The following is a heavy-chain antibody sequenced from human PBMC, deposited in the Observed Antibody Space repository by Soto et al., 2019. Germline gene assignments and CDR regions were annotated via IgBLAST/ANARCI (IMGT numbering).Heavy chain of an antibody. Sequence: GASVKVSCTASGYSFTNNDVTWVRQATGQGLEWMGWMNPGSGDTGYAQKFQGRVTMTRDISLATAYMELSSLRADDTAIYYRERMATFGALNWFDPWGQGTLVTVSS. CDR3: ERMATFGALNWFDP. J-gene: IGHJ5*02. D-gene: IGHD3-16*01. CDR2: MNPGSGDT. V-gene: IGHV1-8*01. CDR1: GYSFTNND.